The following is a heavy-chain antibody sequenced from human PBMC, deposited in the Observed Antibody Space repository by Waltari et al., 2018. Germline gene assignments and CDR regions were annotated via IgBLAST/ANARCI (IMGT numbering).Heavy chain of an antibody. J-gene: IGHJ4*02. CDR3: VKGGWGFGELYDQH. V-gene: IGHV3-9*01. CDR1: GGSVSSGSYY. Sequence: VQLQESGPGLVKPSETLSLTCTVSGGSVSSGSYYWSWIRQFPWKGLEWVSGISWNSGGIGYADSMRGRFTISRDNAKNSLYLQMKSLRPEDTALYYCVKGGWGFGELYDQHWGQGILVTVSS. D-gene: IGHD3-10*01. CDR2: ISWNSGGI.